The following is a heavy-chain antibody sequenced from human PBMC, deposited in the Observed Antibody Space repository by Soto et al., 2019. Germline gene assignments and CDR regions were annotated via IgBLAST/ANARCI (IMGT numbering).Heavy chain of an antibody. CDR3: ARDELDDYYYYGMDV. CDR2: ISSSSTI. D-gene: IGHD6-13*01. Sequence: PGGSLRLSCAASGFTFSSYSMNWVRQAPGKGLEWVSYISSSSTIYYADSVKGRFTISRDNAKNSLYLQMNSLRDEDTAVYYCARDELDDYYYYGMDVCGPGTTVTVSS. V-gene: IGHV3-48*02. CDR1: GFTFSSYS. J-gene: IGHJ6*02.